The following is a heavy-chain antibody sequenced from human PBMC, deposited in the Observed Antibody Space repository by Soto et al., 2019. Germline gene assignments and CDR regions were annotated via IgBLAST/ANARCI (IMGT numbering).Heavy chain of an antibody. Sequence: QVQLVESGGGVVQPGRSLRLSCAASGFTFSSYGMHWVRQAPGKGLEWVAVIWYDGSNKYYADSVKGRFTISRDNSKNTLYLQMNSLRAEDTAVYYCARDPTRGKLYPRPADYWGQGTLVTVSS. D-gene: IGHD2-15*01. J-gene: IGHJ4*02. CDR3: ARDPTRGKLYPRPADY. CDR1: GFTFSSYG. V-gene: IGHV3-33*01. CDR2: IWYDGSNK.